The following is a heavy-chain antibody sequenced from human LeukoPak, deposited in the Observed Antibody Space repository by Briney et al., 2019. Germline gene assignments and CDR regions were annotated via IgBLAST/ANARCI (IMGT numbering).Heavy chain of an antibody. V-gene: IGHV3-15*01. CDR1: GFTFSNAW. D-gene: IGHD3-22*01. CDR2: VKIKTDGGTT. J-gene: IGHJ4*02. CDR3: TTALYYYDSSGYSLHDY. Sequence: GGSLRLSCAASGFTFSNAWMSWVRQAPGKGLEWVGRVKIKTDGGTTDYAAPVKGRFTISRDDSKDTLYLQMHSLKTEDTALYYCTTALYYYDSSGYSLHDYWGQGTLVTVSS.